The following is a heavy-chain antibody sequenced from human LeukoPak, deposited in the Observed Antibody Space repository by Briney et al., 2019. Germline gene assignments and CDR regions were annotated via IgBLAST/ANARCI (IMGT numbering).Heavy chain of an antibody. CDR3: ARVVDCSSTSCPGVYYYGMDV. Sequence: GASVKVSCKASGYTFTSYYMHWVRQAPGQGLEWMGIINPSGGSTSYAQKLQGRVTMTRDTSTSTVYMELSSLRSEDTAVYYCARVVDCSSTSCPGVYYYGMDVWGQGTTVTVSS. V-gene: IGHV1-46*01. CDR1: GYTFTSYY. J-gene: IGHJ6*02. D-gene: IGHD2-2*01. CDR2: INPSGGST.